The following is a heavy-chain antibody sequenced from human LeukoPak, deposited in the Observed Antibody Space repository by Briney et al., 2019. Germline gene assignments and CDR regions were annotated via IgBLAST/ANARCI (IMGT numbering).Heavy chain of an antibody. CDR2: INPNSGGT. CDR3: ARDWLGADY. J-gene: IGHJ4*02. D-gene: IGHD6-19*01. Sequence: ASVKVSCKASGYTFTGYYMHWVPQAPAQGLEWMGRINPNSGGTNYAQKLQGRVTMTRDTSLSTASIEHSRLRSGHPAVYFFARDWLGADYWGQGTLVTVSS. V-gene: IGHV1-2*06. CDR1: GYTFTGYY.